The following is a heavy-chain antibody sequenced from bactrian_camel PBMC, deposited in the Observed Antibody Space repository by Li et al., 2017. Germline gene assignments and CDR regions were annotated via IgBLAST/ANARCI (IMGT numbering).Heavy chain of an antibody. D-gene: IGHD3*01. J-gene: IGHJ4*01. CDR1: GFTFSAYS. CDR3: ATRAVQAGAGYNY. CDR2: INSSPGRT. V-gene: IGHV3S31*01. Sequence: VQLVESGGGLVQPGGSLRLSCAASGFTFSAYSMTWVRQAPGKGLEWVSTINSSPGRTDYATSVKGRFTISVDVANNTMFLQLNTLKTEDTAMYYCATRAVQAGAGYNYWGQGTQVTVS.